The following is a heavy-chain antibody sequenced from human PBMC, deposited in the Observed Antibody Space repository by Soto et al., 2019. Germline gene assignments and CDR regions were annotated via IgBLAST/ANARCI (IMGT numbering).Heavy chain of an antibody. CDR3: ARGPGSSDWRYSYYYMDV. CDR1: FTTYD. CDR2: MNPNSGYT. Sequence: QVQLVQSGAEVKKPGASVKVSCTFTTYDINWVRQATGQGLEWMGWMNPNSGYTRYAQKFQGRVTMTRHTSKFTAYMELSSLRSEDTAVYYCARGPGSSDWRYSYYYMDVWGQGTTVTVSS. V-gene: IGHV1-8*01. J-gene: IGHJ6*02. D-gene: IGHD6-19*01.